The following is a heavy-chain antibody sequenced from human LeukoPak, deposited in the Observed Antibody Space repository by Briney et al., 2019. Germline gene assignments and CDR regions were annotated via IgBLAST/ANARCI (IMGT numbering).Heavy chain of an antibody. CDR3: ARGIAVADVDY. Sequence: ASVKVSCKASGYTFTGYYMNWVRQAPGQGLEWMGWINPNSGGKNYAQTFQGRVTMTRDTSISTAYMELSRLRSDDTAVYYCARGIAVADVDYWGQGTLVTVSS. V-gene: IGHV1-2*02. D-gene: IGHD6-19*01. CDR2: INPNSGGK. CDR1: GYTFTGYY. J-gene: IGHJ4*02.